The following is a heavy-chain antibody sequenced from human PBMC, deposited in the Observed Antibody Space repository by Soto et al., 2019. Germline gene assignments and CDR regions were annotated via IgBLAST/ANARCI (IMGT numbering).Heavy chain of an antibody. J-gene: IGHJ1*01. V-gene: IGHV4-30-2*01. CDR3: ARDAPYSGSFFQH. CDR1: GGSISSAGYS. Sequence: SETLSLTCAVSGGSISSAGYSWSWIRQPPGKGLEWIGYIYHSGSTYYSPSLKSRVTISVDRSKNQFSLKLSSVTAADTAVYYCARDAPYSGSFFQHWGQGTLVTVSS. D-gene: IGHD1-26*01. CDR2: IYHSGST.